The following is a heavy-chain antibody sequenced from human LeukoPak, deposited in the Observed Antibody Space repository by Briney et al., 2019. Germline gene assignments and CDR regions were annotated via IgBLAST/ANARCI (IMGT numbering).Heavy chain of an antibody. CDR2: ITGSGGSSGGST. D-gene: IGHD2-2*01. V-gene: IGHV3-23*01. J-gene: IGHJ5*02. CDR1: GFTFSSYA. CDR3: AKEPGP. Sequence: GRSLRLSCAASGFTFSSYAMSWVRQAPGKGLEWVSGITGSGGSSGGSTYYADFVKGRLTISRDNSKNTLYLQMNSLRAEDTAVYYCAKEPGPWGQGTLVTVSS.